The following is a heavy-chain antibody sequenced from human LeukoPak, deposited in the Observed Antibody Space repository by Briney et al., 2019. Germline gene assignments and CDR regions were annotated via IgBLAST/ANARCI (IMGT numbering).Heavy chain of an antibody. J-gene: IGHJ4*02. CDR3: SNFIVVVTAAIDY. CDR2: ISGSGGST. D-gene: IGHD2-2*01. Sequence: PGGSLSLSCAASGFTFSSYAMSWVRKAQGKGLELVSAISGSGGSTYYADSVKGRLTISRDNSKNTLYLLMISLRADAKAVYYCSNFIVVVTAAIDYWSQGTLVTVSS. CDR1: GFTFSSYA. V-gene: IGHV3-23*01.